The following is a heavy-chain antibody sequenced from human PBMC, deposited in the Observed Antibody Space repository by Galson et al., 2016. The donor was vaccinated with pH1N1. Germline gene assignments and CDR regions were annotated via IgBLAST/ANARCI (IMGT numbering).Heavy chain of an antibody. CDR2: ITKRPEGYTT. J-gene: IGHJ4*02. CDR1: GFTLGDFY. V-gene: IGHV3-72*01. Sequence: SLRLSCAASGFTLGDFYMDWVRQAPGKGLEWVGRITKRPEGYTTQDAASVKGRFIISREDSKDLLYLQMNSLKTEDTAVYYCTRENHHKFDYWGKGTLVTVSS. CDR3: TRENHHKFDY.